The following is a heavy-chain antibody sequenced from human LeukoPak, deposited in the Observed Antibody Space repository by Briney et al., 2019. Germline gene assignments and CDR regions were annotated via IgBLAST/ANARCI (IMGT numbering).Heavy chain of an antibody. CDR1: GFTFDDYT. Sequence: GGSLRLSCAASGFTFDDYTMHWVRQAPGKGLEWVSLISWDGGSTYYADSVKGRFTVSRDNTKNSLYLQMNSLRVEDTAVYYCARDAYFYSSDQWGRGTLVIVS. J-gene: IGHJ4*02. V-gene: IGHV3-43*01. CDR3: ARDAYFYSSDQ. CDR2: ISWDGGST. D-gene: IGHD2-21*01.